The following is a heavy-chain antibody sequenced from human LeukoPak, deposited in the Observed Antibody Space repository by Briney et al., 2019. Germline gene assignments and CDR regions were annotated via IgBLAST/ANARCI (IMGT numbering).Heavy chain of an antibody. Sequence: SVKVSCKASGYTFTSYYMHWVRQAPGQGLEWMGRIIPILGIANYAQKFQGRVTITADKSTSTAYMELSSLRSEDTAVYYCALEGNWRYYGMDVWGQGTTVTISS. CDR1: GYTFTSYY. J-gene: IGHJ6*02. D-gene: IGHD1-1*01. V-gene: IGHV1-69*04. CDR3: ALEGNWRYYGMDV. CDR2: IIPILGIA.